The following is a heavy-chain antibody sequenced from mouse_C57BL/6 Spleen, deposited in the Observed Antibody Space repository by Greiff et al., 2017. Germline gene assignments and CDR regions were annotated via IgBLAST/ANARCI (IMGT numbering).Heavy chain of an antibody. CDR3: ARWKDY. CDR2: INPGSGGT. J-gene: IGHJ2*01. Sequence: QVQLQQSGAELVRPGTSVKVSCKASGHAFTNYLIEWVKQRPGRGLEWIGVINPGSGGTNYNEKFKGKATLTADKASSTAYMQLSSLTSEDSAVYFCARWKDYWGQGTTRTVSS. V-gene: IGHV1-54*01. CDR1: GHAFTNYL.